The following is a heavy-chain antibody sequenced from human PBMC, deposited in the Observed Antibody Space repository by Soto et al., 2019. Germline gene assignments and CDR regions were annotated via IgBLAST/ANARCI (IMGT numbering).Heavy chain of an antibody. V-gene: IGHV1-46*01. D-gene: IGHD3-22*01. Sequence: ASVKVSCKASGYIFTNHYIHWVRQAPGQGLEWMGIINPSGGSTNYLQKFLGRITMTRDTSTSTVYMELSSLRSEDTAVYFCARADYYDSSGFYYDCWGQGSLVTVSS. CDR1: GYIFTNHY. J-gene: IGHJ4*02. CDR2: INPSGGST. CDR3: ARADYYDSSGFYYDC.